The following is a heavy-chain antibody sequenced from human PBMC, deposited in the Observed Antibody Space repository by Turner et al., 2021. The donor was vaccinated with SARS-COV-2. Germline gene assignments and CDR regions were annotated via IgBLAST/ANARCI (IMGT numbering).Heavy chain of an antibody. Sequence: QLQLQGSGPCLWQPSETLSLTCTFSARSIGSTRYYGGWVRQPPGKGLAWRGSMYNSGTTYYNPSLKSRVTISVDTYKNQCSLKLSSVTVAETAVYDCARANYDFWSGYYHNKWFDPWGQGTLVTVSS. CDR1: ARSIGSTRYY. CDR2: MYNSGTT. J-gene: IGHJ5*02. V-gene: IGHV4-39*01. CDR3: ARANYDFWSGYYHNKWFDP. D-gene: IGHD3-3*01.